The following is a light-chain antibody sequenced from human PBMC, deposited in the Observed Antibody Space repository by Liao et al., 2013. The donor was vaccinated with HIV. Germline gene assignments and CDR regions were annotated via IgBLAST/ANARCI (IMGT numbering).Light chain of an antibody. CDR1: NLGDKH. CDR2: QDR. CDR3: QVWDRGPAL. J-gene: IGLJ2*01. Sequence: SYEVTQPPSVSVSPGQTASIFCSGDNLGDKHASWYQQKPGQSPVLVIYQDRKRPSGIPERFSGSNSGNTATLTISGTQAMDEGDYYCQVWDRGPALFGGGTKLTVL. V-gene: IGLV3-1*01.